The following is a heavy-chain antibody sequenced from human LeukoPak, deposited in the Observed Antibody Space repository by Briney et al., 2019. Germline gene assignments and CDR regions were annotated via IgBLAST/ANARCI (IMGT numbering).Heavy chain of an antibody. CDR1: GDSVSGHY. D-gene: IGHD5-12*01. CDR2: VSYSGGT. CDR3: ARTPMAITTSAFPDAFDF. Sequence: PSETLSLTCTVSGDSVSGHYWSWIRQTPGKGLEWIGYVSYSGGTNYNPSLKRRVSVSLDTSKNQFSLKLSSPAAADPAVYYCARTPMAITTSAFPDAFDFWGQGTMVTVSS. V-gene: IGHV4-59*02. J-gene: IGHJ3*01.